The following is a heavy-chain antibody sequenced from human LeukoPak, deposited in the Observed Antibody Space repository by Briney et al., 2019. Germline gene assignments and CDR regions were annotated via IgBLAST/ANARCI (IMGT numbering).Heavy chain of an antibody. CDR1: GFSFSNAW. CDR2: ITSSSSTI. J-gene: IGHJ4*02. V-gene: IGHV3-48*01. D-gene: IGHD2/OR15-2a*01. Sequence: PGGSLRLSCAAASGFSFSNAWMSWVRQAPGKGLEWVSYITSSSSTIYYADSVKGRFTMSRDNAENSLYLQMNSLRAEDTAVYYCARNFDSWGQGTLVTVSS. CDR3: ARNFDS.